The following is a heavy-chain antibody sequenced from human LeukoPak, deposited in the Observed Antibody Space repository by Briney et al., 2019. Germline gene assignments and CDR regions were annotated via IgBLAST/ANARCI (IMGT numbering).Heavy chain of an antibody. Sequence: SQTLSLTCTVSGGSISSGSYYWSWIRQPAGKGLEWIGRIYTSGSTNYNPSLKSRVTISVDTSKNQFSLELSSVTAADTAVYYCATLTTAVAPTYFDSWGQGTLVTVSS. J-gene: IGHJ4*02. CDR1: GGSISSGSYY. CDR3: ATLTTAVAPTYFDS. V-gene: IGHV4-61*02. D-gene: IGHD5-24*01. CDR2: IYTSGST.